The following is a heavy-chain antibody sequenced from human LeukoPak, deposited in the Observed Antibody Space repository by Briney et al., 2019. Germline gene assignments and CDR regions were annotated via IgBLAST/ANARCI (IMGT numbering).Heavy chain of an antibody. Sequence: GGSLRLSCTASGLTFSTSGFNWVRQAPGKGLGWVASIGPTGSDRYHADSIKGRFTISRDNANNFLYLQMNSLRAEDTAVYYCATETNGRHYDYWGQGTLLTVSS. CDR2: IGPTGSDR. V-gene: IGHV3-21*06. D-gene: IGHD1-14*01. J-gene: IGHJ4*02. CDR1: GLTFSTSG. CDR3: ATETNGRHYDY.